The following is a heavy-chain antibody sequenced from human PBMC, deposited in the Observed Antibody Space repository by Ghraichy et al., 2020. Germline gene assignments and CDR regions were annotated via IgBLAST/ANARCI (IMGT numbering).Heavy chain of an antibody. J-gene: IGHJ4*02. D-gene: IGHD4-17*01. CDR2: ISWNSGSM. CDR1: GFTFEDYA. Sequence: GGSLRLSCAASGFTFEDYAMHWVRQAPGKGLEWVSGISWNSGSMDYADSVKGRFTISRDNAKNSLYLQMNSLRAEDAALYYCAKGRNTVTAFFDYWGQGTQVTVSS. CDR3: AKGRNTVTAFFDY. V-gene: IGHV3-9*01.